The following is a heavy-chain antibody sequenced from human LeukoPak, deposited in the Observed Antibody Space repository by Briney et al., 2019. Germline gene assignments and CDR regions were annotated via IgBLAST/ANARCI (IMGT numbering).Heavy chain of an antibody. J-gene: IGHJ2*01. CDR3: ARSRPLAYFDL. CDR1: GGSFNSYA. CDR2: IIPIFGTA. Sequence: SVKVSCKASGGSFNSYAISWVRQAPGQGLEWMGGIIPIFGTANYAQKFQGRVTITADKSTNTAYMELSSLRSEDTAVYYCARSRPLAYFDLWGRGTLVTVSS. V-gene: IGHV1-69*06.